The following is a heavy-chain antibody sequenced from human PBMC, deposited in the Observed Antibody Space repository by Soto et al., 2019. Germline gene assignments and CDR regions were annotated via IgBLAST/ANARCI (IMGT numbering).Heavy chain of an antibody. V-gene: IGHV3-7*01. J-gene: IGHJ4*02. D-gene: IGHD3-22*01. CDR3: AKDGERYDSSGYYFDY. Sequence: GGSLRLSCAASGFTFSSYWMSWVRQAPGKGLEWVANIKQDGSEKYYADSVKGRFTISRDNSKNTLYLQMNSLRAEDTAVYYCAKDGERYDSSGYYFDYWGQGTLVTVSS. CDR2: IKQDGSEK. CDR1: GFTFSSYW.